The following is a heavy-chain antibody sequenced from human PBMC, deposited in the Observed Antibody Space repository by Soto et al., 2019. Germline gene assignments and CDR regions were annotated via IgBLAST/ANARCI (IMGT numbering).Heavy chain of an antibody. CDR2: VNSDGSIT. D-gene: IGHD1-26*01. CDR1: GFTFSSYW. V-gene: IGHV3-74*01. CDR3: ARVGATTWY. Sequence: GVLRLSCAASGFTFSSYWMHWVRQAPGKGLVWVSRVNSDGSITNYADAVKGRFTISRDNAKNTLYLQMDGPRAEDTAVYYCARVGATTWYWGQGTLVTVSS. J-gene: IGHJ4*02.